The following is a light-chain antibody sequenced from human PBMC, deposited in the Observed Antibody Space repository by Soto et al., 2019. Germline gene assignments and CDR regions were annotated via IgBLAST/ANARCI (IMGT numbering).Light chain of an antibody. V-gene: IGKV3-20*01. CDR3: QQYDNWPRT. Sequence: EIVLTQSPGTLSLSPGERATLSCRASQSVSSSYLAWYQQKPGQAPRLLIYGASSRATGIPDRFSGSRSGAEFTLTISSLQSEDFAVYYCQQYDNWPRTFGQGTNVDI. J-gene: IGKJ1*01. CDR2: GAS. CDR1: QSVSSSY.